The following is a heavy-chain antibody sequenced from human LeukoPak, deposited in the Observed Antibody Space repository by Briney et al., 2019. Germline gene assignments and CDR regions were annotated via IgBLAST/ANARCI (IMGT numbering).Heavy chain of an antibody. V-gene: IGHV1-69*13. CDR3: ASNTRIAAAASHGVEVAFDI. CDR1: GGTFSNYA. Sequence: SVKVSCKASGGTFSNYAISWVRQAPGQGLEWMGGIIPIFGTANYAQKFQGRVTITADESTSTAYIELSSLRSEDTAVYYCASNTRIAAAASHGVEVAFDIWGQGTMVTVSS. D-gene: IGHD6-13*01. J-gene: IGHJ3*02. CDR2: IIPIFGTA.